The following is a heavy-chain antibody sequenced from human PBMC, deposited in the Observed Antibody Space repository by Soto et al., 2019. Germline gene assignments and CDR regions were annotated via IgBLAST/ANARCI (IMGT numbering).Heavy chain of an antibody. D-gene: IGHD6-6*01. CDR1: GYTFTSYY. J-gene: IGHJ3*02. Sequence: ASVKVSCKASGYTFTSYYIHWVRQAPGQGLEWMGIINPSSGSTSYAQKFQGRVTMTRDTSTSTVYMELSSLRSEDTAVYYCARDPASIAARPDAFDIWGQGTMVTVSS. CDR2: INPSSGST. CDR3: ARDPASIAARPDAFDI. V-gene: IGHV1-46*01.